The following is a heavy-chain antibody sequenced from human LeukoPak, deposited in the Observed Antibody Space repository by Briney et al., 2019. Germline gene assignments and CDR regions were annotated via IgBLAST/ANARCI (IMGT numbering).Heavy chain of an antibody. CDR3: ARVVPIYYGMDV. D-gene: IGHD3-10*01. V-gene: IGHV4-34*01. CDR1: GGSFSGYY. J-gene: IGHJ6*02. CDR2: INHSGST. Sequence: PSETLSLTCAVYGGSFSGYYWSWIRQPPGKGLEWIGEINHSGSTNYNPSLKSRVTISVDTSKNQFSLKLSSVTAADTAVYYCARVVPIYYGMDVWGQGTTVTVS.